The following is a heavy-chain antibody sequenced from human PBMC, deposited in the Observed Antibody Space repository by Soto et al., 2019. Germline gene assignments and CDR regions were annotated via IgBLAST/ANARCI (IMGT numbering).Heavy chain of an antibody. J-gene: IGHJ4*02. CDR2: ISSSSSTI. D-gene: IGHD6-13*01. CDR3: ARAEILTLSGIAAAGVDY. Sequence: EVQLVESGGGLVQPGGSLRLSCAASGFTFSSYSMNWVRQAPGKGLEWVSYISSSSSTIYYADSVKGRFTISRDNAKNSLYLQMNSLRDEDTAVYYCARAEILTLSGIAAAGVDYWGQGTLVTVSS. CDR1: GFTFSSYS. V-gene: IGHV3-48*02.